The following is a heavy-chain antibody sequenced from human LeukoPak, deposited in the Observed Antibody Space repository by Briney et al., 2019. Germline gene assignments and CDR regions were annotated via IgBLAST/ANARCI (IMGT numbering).Heavy chain of an antibody. CDR1: GFTFSSYS. D-gene: IGHD4-17*01. J-gene: IGHJ5*02. V-gene: IGHV3-21*01. CDR3: ARDQRVGQTVTTPMVWFDP. Sequence: GGSLGLSCAASGFTFSSYSMNWVRQAPGKGLEWVSSISSSSSYIYYADSVKGRFTISRDNAKNSLYLQMNSLRAEDTAVYYCARDQRVGQTVTTPMVWFDPWGQGTLVTVSS. CDR2: ISSSSSYI.